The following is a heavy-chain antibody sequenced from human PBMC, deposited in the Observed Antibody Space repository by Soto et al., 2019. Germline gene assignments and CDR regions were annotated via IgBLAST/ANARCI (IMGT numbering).Heavy chain of an antibody. CDR3: ARKSVRGHYGMDL. CDR2: IETRDSYT. J-gene: IGHJ6*02. Sequence: SLQLCRQAYGYRCTSYWVSWARKVPGKGLEWMGRIETRDSYTNYSPSFQGHVTISADKSISTAYLQWSSLKASDTAMYYCARKSVRGHYGMDLWGQGTTVTVSS. D-gene: IGHD3-3*01. CDR1: GYRCTSYW. V-gene: IGHV5-10-1*01.